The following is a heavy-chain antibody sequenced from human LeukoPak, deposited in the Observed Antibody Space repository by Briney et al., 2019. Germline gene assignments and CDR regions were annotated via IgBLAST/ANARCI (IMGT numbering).Heavy chain of an antibody. CDR1: GDSVSGYY. Sequence: SETLSLTCAVFGDSVSGYYVNWVRQPPGKGLEWIGHIYKIGTTNYNPSLRSRLTTSADTSQNQLSLKLRSVTAADTAVYYCVIGVEWQPDYWGRGALVTVSS. CDR3: VIGVEWQPDY. D-gene: IGHD1-26*01. J-gene: IGHJ4*02. V-gene: IGHV4-59*02. CDR2: IYKIGTT.